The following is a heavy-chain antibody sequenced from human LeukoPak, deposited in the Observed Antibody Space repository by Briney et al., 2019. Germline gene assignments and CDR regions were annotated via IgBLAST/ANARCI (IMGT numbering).Heavy chain of an antibody. CDR2: ISRSSNYI. V-gene: IGHV3-21*01. CDR1: GFTFSYYN. Sequence: GGSRRLSCAASGFTFSYYNMNWVRQAPGKGLEWVSSISRSSNYIYYADSVKGRFTISRDNAKNSLYLQMNSLRAEDTAVYYCATSAGIAARPWGQGTLVTVSS. D-gene: IGHD6-6*01. CDR3: ATSAGIAARP. J-gene: IGHJ5*02.